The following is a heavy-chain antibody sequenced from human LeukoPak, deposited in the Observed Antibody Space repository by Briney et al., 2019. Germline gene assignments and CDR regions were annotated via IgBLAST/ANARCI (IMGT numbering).Heavy chain of an antibody. CDR2: ISSSSSYI. J-gene: IGHJ3*02. Sequence: GGSLRLSCAASGFTFSSYSMNWVRQAPGKGLEWVSSISSSSSYIYYADSVKGRFTISRDNSKNTLYLQMNSLRAEDTAVYYCAKDPSKLLTAAAGTAFDIWGQGTMVTVSS. CDR3: AKDPSKLLTAAAGTAFDI. CDR1: GFTFSSYS. V-gene: IGHV3-21*04. D-gene: IGHD6-13*01.